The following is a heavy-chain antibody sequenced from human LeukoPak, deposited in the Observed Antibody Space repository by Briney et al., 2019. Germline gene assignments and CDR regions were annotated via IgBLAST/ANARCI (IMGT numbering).Heavy chain of an antibody. CDR1: GYTFTSYD. J-gene: IGHJ6*02. CDR3: AREYQQLFGMDV. Sequence: ASVKVSCKASGYTFTSYDINWVRQATGQGLEWMGWMNPNSGNTGYAQKFQGRVTMTRDTSTSTVYMELSSLRSEDTAVYYCAREYQQLFGMDVWGQGTTVTVSS. V-gene: IGHV1-8*01. CDR2: MNPNSGNT. D-gene: IGHD6-13*01.